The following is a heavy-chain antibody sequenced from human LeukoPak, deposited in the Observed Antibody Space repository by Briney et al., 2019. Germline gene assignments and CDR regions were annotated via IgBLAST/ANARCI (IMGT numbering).Heavy chain of an antibody. CDR2: ISSSGSTI. CDR1: GFTFSSYE. V-gene: IGHV3-48*03. CDR3: ARGGYYDSSGYTGYFDY. Sequence: GGSLRLSCAASGFTFSSYEMNWVRQAPGKGLEWVSYISSSGSTIYYADSVKGRFTISRDNAKNSLYLQMNSLRAEDTAVYYCARGGYYDSSGYTGYFDYWGQETLVTVSS. D-gene: IGHD3-22*01. J-gene: IGHJ4*02.